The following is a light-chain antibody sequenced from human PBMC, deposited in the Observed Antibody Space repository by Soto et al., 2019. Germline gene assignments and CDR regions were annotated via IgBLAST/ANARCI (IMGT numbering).Light chain of an antibody. CDR2: TAS. J-gene: IGKJ4*01. CDR1: QYISTY. Sequence: DIQMTQSPSSLSASVGDRVTITCRASQYISTYLNWYQQIAGKAPKLLIYTASTLQTGVPSRFSGSGSGTDFTLTISSLQPEDFATYYCQQSFSPLTFGGGTPQLTFGGGTKVEIK. CDR3: QQSFSPLTFGGGTPQLT. V-gene: IGKV1-39*01.